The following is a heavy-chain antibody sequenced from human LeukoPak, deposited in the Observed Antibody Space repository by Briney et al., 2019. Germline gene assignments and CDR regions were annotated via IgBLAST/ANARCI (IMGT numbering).Heavy chain of an antibody. Sequence: PSETLSLTCSVSGGSLSSSSYYWGWIRQPPGKGLEWIGSIYYSGSTYYNPSLKSRVTISVDTSKNQFSLKLSSVTAADTAVYYCARTGYSSSYYKFRFDYWGQGTLVTVSS. D-gene: IGHD6-13*01. CDR1: GGSLSSSSYY. V-gene: IGHV4-39*07. CDR3: ARTGYSSSYYKFRFDY. J-gene: IGHJ4*02. CDR2: IYYSGST.